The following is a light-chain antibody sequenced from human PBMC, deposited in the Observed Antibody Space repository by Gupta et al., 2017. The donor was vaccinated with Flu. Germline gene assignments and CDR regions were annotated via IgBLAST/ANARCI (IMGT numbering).Light chain of an antibody. CDR3: QQDNSYPWT. J-gene: IGKJ1*01. CDR1: QTISNW. Sequence: DIQMTQSPSTLSASVGDRVTITCRASQTISNWLAWYQQMPGKAPKLLIYKASSLEGGVPSRFSGSGSGTEFTLTISSLQPDDFATYYCQQDNSYPWTFGQGTKVDVK. V-gene: IGKV1-5*03. CDR2: KAS.